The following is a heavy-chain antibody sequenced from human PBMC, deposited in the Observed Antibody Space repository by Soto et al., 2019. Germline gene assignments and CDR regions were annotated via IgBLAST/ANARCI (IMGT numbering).Heavy chain of an antibody. Sequence: GGSLRLSCAASGFTVSSNYMSWVRQAPGKGLEWVSVIYSGGSTYYADSVKGRFTISRDNSKNTLYLQMNSLRAEDTAVYYCARVLVVVPAAMRYYYYYYMDVWGKGPRSPSP. CDR1: GFTVSSNY. D-gene: IGHD2-2*01. CDR3: ARVLVVVPAAMRYYYYYYMDV. J-gene: IGHJ6*03. CDR2: IYSGGST. V-gene: IGHV3-66*01.